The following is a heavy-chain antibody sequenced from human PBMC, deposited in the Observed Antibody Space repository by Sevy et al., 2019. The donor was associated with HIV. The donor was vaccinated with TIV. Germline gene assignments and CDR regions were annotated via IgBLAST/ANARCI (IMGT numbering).Heavy chain of an antibody. D-gene: IGHD3-22*01. V-gene: IGHV3-33*01. CDR1: GFTFSTYG. CDR2: IWFDGSNT. CDR3: ARESYYYDSSGDNWFDP. Sequence: GGSLRLSCAASGFTFSTYGMHWVRQAPGKGLEWVAVIWFDGSNTYYADSVKGRFTISRDIAKNTLHLQMNSLRAEDTAVYYCARESYYYDSSGDNWFDPWGQGTLVTVSS. J-gene: IGHJ5*02.